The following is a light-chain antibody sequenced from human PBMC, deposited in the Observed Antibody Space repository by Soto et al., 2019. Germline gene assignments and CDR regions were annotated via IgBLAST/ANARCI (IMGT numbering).Light chain of an antibody. Sequence: QTVVTQEPSLSVSPGGTVTLTCGLSSGSVSITYHPSWYQQTPGQAPRTLIYSTNIRSSGVPDRFSGSILGKKAALTITGAQADDEADYYCVLYMDSDTPVVFGGGTKLTVL. CDR3: VLYMDSDTPVV. J-gene: IGLJ2*01. CDR1: SGSVSITYH. CDR2: STN. V-gene: IGLV8-61*01.